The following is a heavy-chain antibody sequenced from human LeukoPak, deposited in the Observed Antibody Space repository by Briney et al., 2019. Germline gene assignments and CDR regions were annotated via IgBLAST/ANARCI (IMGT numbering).Heavy chain of an antibody. J-gene: IGHJ4*02. CDR1: GFTFSSYS. V-gene: IGHV3-21*01. Sequence: GGSLRLSCAASGFTFSSYSMNWVRQAPGRGLEWVSFISSVSGYIYYADSVKDRFTISRDNARNSLYLQMNSLRAEDTAVYYCARDWRTQVLHPYYFEYWGQGVLVTVSS. CDR3: ARDWRTQVLHPYYFEY. CDR2: ISSVSGYI. D-gene: IGHD3-16*01.